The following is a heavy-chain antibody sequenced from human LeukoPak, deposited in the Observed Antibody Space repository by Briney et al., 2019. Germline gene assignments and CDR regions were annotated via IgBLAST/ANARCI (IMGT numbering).Heavy chain of an antibody. V-gene: IGHV5-51*01. CDR1: GYIFTNYW. D-gene: IGHD2-15*01. CDR2: IYPGDSDI. CDR3: ARRNRYCSGGSCYAAHFDN. Sequence: PGESLKISCKSSGYIFTNYWVAWVRQMPGKGLECMGIIYPGDSDIRYNPSFQGQVTISADKSISTAHLQWSSLKASDTAMYYCARRNRYCSGGSCYAAHFDNWGQGILVTVSS. J-gene: IGHJ4*02.